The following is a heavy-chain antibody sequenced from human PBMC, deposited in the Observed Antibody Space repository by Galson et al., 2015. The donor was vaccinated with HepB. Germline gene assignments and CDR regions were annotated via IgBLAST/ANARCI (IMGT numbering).Heavy chain of an antibody. CDR3: VREYNNGRYVDY. Sequence: SLRLSCAASGFTFSSYGMHWVRQAPGKGLEWVALIWYDGSNKYHADSVKGRFTISRDNSKNALYLQMNSLRAEDTAVYYGVREYNNGRYVDYWGQGTQVTVSS. V-gene: IGHV3-33*01. D-gene: IGHD6-19*01. CDR1: GFTFSSYG. J-gene: IGHJ4*02. CDR2: IWYDGSNK.